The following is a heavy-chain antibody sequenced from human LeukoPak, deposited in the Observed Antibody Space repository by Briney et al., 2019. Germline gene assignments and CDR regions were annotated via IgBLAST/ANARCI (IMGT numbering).Heavy chain of an antibody. D-gene: IGHD7-27*01. Sequence: SETLSLTCTVSDASISSYYWSWIRQPAGKGLEWIGHIYTSGSTNYNPSLKSRVTISVDTSKNQFSLKLSSVTAADTAVYYCAREWGSNWVDYWGQGTLVTVSS. CDR2: IYTSGST. CDR1: DASISSYY. J-gene: IGHJ4*02. V-gene: IGHV4-4*07. CDR3: AREWGSNWVDY.